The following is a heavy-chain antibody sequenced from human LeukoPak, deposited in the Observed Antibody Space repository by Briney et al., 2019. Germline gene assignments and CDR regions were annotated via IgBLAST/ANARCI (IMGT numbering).Heavy chain of an antibody. J-gene: IGHJ4*02. CDR3: ATYRHLPY. D-gene: IGHD2-2*02. Sequence: GGSLRLSCAASGFTFSNSWVTWVRQAPGKGLECVANIKPGGSETYYVDSVKGRFTISRDNAKNSLYLQMTSLRAEDTALYYCATYRHLPYWGQGTLVTVSS. CDR2: IKPGGSET. CDR1: GFTFSNSW. V-gene: IGHV3-7*01.